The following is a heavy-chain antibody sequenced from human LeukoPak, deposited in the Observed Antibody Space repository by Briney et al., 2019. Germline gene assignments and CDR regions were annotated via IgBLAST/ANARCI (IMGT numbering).Heavy chain of an antibody. Sequence: PGGSLRLSCAASGFTFSSYGMHWVRQAPGKGLEWVAFIRYDGSNKYYADSVKGRFTISRDNSKNTLYLQMNSLRAEDTAVYYCARLLRRGSYYWFDPWGQGTLVTVSS. CDR2: IRYDGSNK. J-gene: IGHJ5*02. CDR3: ARLLRRGSYYWFDP. CDR1: GFTFSSYG. V-gene: IGHV3-30*02. D-gene: IGHD2-21*01.